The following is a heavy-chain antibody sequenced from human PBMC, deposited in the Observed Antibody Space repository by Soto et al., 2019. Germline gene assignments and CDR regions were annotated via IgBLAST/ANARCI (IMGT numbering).Heavy chain of an antibody. D-gene: IGHD2-15*01. V-gene: IGHV1-18*01. CDR1: GYTFTSYG. J-gene: IGHJ4*02. Sequence: QVQLVQSGAEVKKPGASVKVSCKASGYTFTSYGISWVGQAPGQGREWMGWISAYNGNTNYALKLQGRVTMTTDTSTSTAYMDLGSLRSDDTAVYYFVVAAQPYSFDYWCQGTLVTVSS. CDR3: VVAAQPYSFDY. CDR2: ISAYNGNT.